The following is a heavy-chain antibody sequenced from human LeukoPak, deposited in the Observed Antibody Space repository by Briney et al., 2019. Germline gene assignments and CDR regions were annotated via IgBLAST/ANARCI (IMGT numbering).Heavy chain of an antibody. CDR1: GYTFTSYA. V-gene: IGHV1-3*01. J-gene: IGHJ4*02. D-gene: IGHD6-19*01. CDR3: ARVPFQWPIDY. CDR2: INAGNGNT. Sequence: GASVNVSCKASGYTFTSYAMHWVRQAPGQRLEWMGWINAGNGNTKYSQKFQGRVTITRHTSASTAYMELSSLRSEDTAVYYCARVPFQWPIDYWGQGTLVTAYS.